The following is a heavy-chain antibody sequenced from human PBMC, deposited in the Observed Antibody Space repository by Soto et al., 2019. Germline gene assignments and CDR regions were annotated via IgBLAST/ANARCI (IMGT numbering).Heavy chain of an antibody. CDR3: ARFEPHWYFDL. V-gene: IGHV3-53*04. J-gene: IGHJ2*01. CDR1: GVNVSSNY. CDR2: IYSGGST. Sequence: EVQLVESGGGLVQPGGSLRLSCAASGVNVSSNYMSWVRQGPGKGLEWVSVIYSGGSTYYADSVKGRFTISRHNSKNTLYLQMNSLRAEDTAVYYCARFEPHWYFDLWGRGTLVTVSS. D-gene: IGHD3-16*01.